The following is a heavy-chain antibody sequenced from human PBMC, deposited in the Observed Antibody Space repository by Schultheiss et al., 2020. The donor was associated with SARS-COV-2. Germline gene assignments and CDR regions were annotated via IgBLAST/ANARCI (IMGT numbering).Heavy chain of an antibody. CDR2: IGTAGDT. CDR3: ARADCGGGSCYDY. D-gene: IGHD2-15*01. Sequence: GGSLRLSCAASGFTFSSYDMHWVRQATGKGLEWVSAIGTAGDTYYPGSVKGRFTISRENAKNSLYLQMNSLRAGDTAVYYCARADCGGGSCYDYWGQGTLVTVSS. V-gene: IGHV3-13*01. J-gene: IGHJ4*02. CDR1: GFTFSSYD.